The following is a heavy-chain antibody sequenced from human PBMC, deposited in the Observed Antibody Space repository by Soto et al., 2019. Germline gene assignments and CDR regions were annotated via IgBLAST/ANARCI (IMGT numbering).Heavy chain of an antibody. J-gene: IGHJ6*02. CDR3: ARHISSSLPPYFYGMDV. V-gene: IGHV1-46*01. CDR1: GYTFTSYY. CDR2: INPSGSST. D-gene: IGHD6-13*01. Sequence: ASVKVSCKASGYTFTSYYMHWVRQAPGQGLEWMGIINPSGSSTSYAQKFQGRVTMTRDTSTSTVYMELSSLRSEDTAVYYCARHISSSLPPYFYGMDVWGQGTTVTVSS.